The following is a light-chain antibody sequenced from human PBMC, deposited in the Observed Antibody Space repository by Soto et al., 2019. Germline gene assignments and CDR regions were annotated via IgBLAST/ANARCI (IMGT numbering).Light chain of an antibody. J-gene: IGKJ4*01. CDR1: PSVSNS. Sequence: PGERATLSCRASPSVSNSLAWYQHKPGQAPRPLIYDASNRATGVPTRFSGSGSGTDFTLTISSLEPEDFAVYYCQQRNKWPPVTFGGGTRVEIK. CDR2: DAS. CDR3: QQRNKWPPVT. V-gene: IGKV3-11*01.